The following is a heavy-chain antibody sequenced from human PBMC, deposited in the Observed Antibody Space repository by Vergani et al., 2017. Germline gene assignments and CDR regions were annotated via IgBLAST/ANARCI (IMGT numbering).Heavy chain of an antibody. V-gene: IGHV4-61*02. D-gene: IGHD2-15*01. CDR2: IYTSGST. CDR1: GGSISSGSYY. CDR3: ARVSCSGGSCRFDY. J-gene: IGHJ4*02. Sequence: QVQLQESGPGLVKPSQTLSLTCTVSGGSISSGSYYWSWIRQPAGKGLEWIGRIYTSGSTNYNPSLKSRVTISVDTSKNQFSLKLSSVTAADTAVYYCARVSCSGGSCRFDYGGQGTLVTVSS.